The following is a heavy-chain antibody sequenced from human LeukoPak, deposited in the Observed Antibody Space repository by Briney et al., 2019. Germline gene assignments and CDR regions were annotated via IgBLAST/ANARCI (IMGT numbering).Heavy chain of an antibody. D-gene: IGHD4-17*01. CDR1: GFTFSSYE. V-gene: IGHV3-48*03. Sequence: PGGSLRLSCAASGFTFSSYEMNWVRQAPGKGLEWVSYISSSGSTIYYADSEKARFTISRENAKNSLYLKMNSLRAEDTAVYYCARINDYGDYGDYYYYMDVWGKGTTVTVSS. CDR2: ISSSGSTI. J-gene: IGHJ6*03. CDR3: ARINDYGDYGDYYYYMDV.